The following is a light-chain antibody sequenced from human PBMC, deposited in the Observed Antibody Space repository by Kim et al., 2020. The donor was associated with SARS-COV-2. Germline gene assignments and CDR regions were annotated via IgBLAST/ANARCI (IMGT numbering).Light chain of an antibody. V-gene: IGLV3-21*04. CDR1: NIGSKS. Sequence: SYELTQPPSVSVAPGKTARITCGGNNIGSKSVHWYQQKPGQAPVVVISYDTDRPSGIPERFSGSNSGNTAALTISSVEAGDEADYYCQVWDSSNDQVLFGGGTQLTVL. J-gene: IGLJ2*01. CDR2: YDT. CDR3: QVWDSSNDQVL.